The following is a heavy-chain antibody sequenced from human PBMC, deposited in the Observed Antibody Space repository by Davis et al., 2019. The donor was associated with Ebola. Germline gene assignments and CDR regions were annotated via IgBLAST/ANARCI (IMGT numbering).Heavy chain of an antibody. Sequence: ASVKVSCKASGYNFIDTWMHWVRQAPGQVFEWMGCIDPNNGNTYYAQKFRGRVTMTTDKSISKLYMELSALTSDDTAFYYCATRNHFYFDYWGQGTLVTVSS. CDR1: GYNFIDTW. CDR2: IDPNNGNT. J-gene: IGHJ4*02. V-gene: IGHV1-2*02. D-gene: IGHD1-14*01. CDR3: ATRNHFYFDY.